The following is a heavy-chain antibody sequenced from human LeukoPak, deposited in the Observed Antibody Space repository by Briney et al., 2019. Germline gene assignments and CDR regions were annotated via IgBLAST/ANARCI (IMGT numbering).Heavy chain of an antibody. J-gene: IGHJ4*02. CDR1: GFTFSVSA. V-gene: IGHV3-73*01. CDR2: IKTKADSYAT. D-gene: IGHD2-2*01. Sequence: PGGSLRLSCTASGFTFSVSAMHWVRQASGKGLEWVGRIKTKADSYATAYAASVKGRFTISRDDSENTAYLQMDSLITEDTAVYYCTRLTTCTTTSCFFDFWGQGTLVTVPS. CDR3: TRLTTCTTTSCFFDF.